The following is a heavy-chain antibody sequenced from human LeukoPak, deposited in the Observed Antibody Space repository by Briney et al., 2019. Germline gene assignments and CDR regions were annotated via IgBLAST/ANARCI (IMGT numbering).Heavy chain of an antibody. V-gene: IGHV3-30*04. J-gene: IGHJ4*02. CDR3: ARTSIDAE. Sequence: PGRSLRLSCVASGFSFRSYTMHWVRQAPGKGLEWVAVISNDGSNEYYADSVKGRFTLSRDNSKNTLYLEMKSLRAEDTALYYCARTSIDAEWGQGTLVTVSS. CDR2: ISNDGSNE. D-gene: IGHD2-2*01. CDR1: GFSFRSYT.